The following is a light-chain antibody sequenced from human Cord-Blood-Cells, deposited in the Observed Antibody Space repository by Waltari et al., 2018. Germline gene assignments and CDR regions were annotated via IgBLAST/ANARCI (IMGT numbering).Light chain of an antibody. CDR1: SSHIGNTD. CDR3: GTWDSSLSANVV. CDR2: DDN. Sequence: QSVLTQPPSVSAAPGQKVTISCSGSSSHIGNTDVSWYQQLPGTAPKLLIYDDNKRPSGIPDRFSGSKSGTSATLGITGLQTGDEADYYCGTWDSSLSANVVFGGGTKLTVL. J-gene: IGLJ2*01. V-gene: IGLV1-51*01.